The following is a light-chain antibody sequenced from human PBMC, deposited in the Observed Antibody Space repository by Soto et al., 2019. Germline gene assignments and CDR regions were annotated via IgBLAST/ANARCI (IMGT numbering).Light chain of an antibody. Sequence: IQMTQSPSSVSAAVLDRVTITGLASQSISNSLNWYQQKPGRAPKLLIYAASSLQSGVPSRFSGSGSGTDFSLTISRLEPEDFAVYYCHQYGSSPTTLGQGTKVDIK. J-gene: IGKJ1*01. V-gene: IGKV1-39*01. CDR3: HQYGSSPTT. CDR2: AAS. CDR1: QSISNS.